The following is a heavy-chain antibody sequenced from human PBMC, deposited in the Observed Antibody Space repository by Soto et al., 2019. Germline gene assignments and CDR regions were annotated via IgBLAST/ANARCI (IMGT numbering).Heavy chain of an antibody. Sequence: VQLGQSGAVVKKPGYSVKVSCKASGGTFRSYAISWVRQAPGQGREWMGGIIPIFGTANYAKKLKCRVTNTADESTRTAYMELSSLRSEDTEVYYCASGAYDFWRADYHPPGYWGQEPLVTVS. D-gene: IGHD3-3*01. CDR2: IIPIFGTA. CDR3: ASGAYDFWRADYHPPGY. CDR1: GGTFRSYA. V-gene: IGHV1-69*01. J-gene: IGHJ4*02.